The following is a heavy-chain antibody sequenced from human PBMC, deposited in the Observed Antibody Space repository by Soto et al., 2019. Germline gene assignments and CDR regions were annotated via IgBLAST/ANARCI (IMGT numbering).Heavy chain of an antibody. CDR1: SGTISSSPYY. CDR2: IYDDGST. CDR3: AGPSRAFDH. J-gene: IGHJ4*02. D-gene: IGHD3-10*01. V-gene: IGHV4-39*01. Sequence: PSETLSLTCTFSSGTISSSPYYWGWIRQPPGKGLEWIGGIYDDGSTYHNPSLKSRVTISVDTSKNRFSLILTSVTAADTAVYYCAGPSRAFDHWGQGALVTVSS.